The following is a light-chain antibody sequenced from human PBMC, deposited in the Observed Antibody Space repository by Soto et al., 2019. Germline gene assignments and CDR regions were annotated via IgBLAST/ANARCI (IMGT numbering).Light chain of an antibody. CDR3: GTWDNSLSTNWV. J-gene: IGLJ3*02. V-gene: IGLV1-51*01. CDR1: SSKIGNNY. Sequence: QSVLTQPPSVSAAPGQKVTISCSGSSSKIGNNYVSWYQQLPGTAPKLLIYDNSLRPSGIPDRFSVSKSGTSATLDITGLQTGDEADYYCGTWDNSLSTNWVFGGGTKLTVL. CDR2: DNS.